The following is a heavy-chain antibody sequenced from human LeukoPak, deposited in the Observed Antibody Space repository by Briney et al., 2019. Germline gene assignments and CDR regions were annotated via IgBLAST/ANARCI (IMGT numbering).Heavy chain of an antibody. Sequence: TSETLSLTCTVSGGSIRSSSYFWDWIRQPPGKGLEWIGSIYYSGSTNYNPSLKGRLTISLDTSKSQISLRLSSVTAADTAVYYCARVYSGYDPSLGYYGMDVWGQGTTVTVSS. D-gene: IGHD5-12*01. CDR1: GGSIRSSSYF. CDR2: IYYSGST. V-gene: IGHV4-39*07. CDR3: ARVYSGYDPSLGYYGMDV. J-gene: IGHJ6*02.